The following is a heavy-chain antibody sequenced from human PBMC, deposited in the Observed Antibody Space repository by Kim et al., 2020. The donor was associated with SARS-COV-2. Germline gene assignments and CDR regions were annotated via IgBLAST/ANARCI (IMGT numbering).Heavy chain of an antibody. V-gene: IGHV5-51*01. CDR3: ARVYYGSGSRSYYYYGMDV. CDR2: IYPGDSDT. Sequence: GESLKISCKGSGYSFTSYWIGWVRQMPGKGLEWMGIIYPGDSDTRYSPSFQGQVTISADKSISPAYLQWSSLKASDTAMYYCARVYYGSGSRSYYYYGMDVWGQGTTVTVSS. CDR1: GYSFTSYW. J-gene: IGHJ6*02. D-gene: IGHD3-10*01.